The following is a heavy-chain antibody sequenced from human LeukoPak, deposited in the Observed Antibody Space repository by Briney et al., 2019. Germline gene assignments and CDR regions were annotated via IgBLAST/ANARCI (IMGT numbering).Heavy chain of an antibody. CDR1: GGSISSYY. D-gene: IGHD5-18*01. V-gene: IGHV4-59*01. Sequence: SETLSLTCTVSGGSISSYYWSWIRQPPGKGLEWIGYIYYSGSTSYNPSLKSRVTISVDTSKNQFSLKLSSVTAADTAVYYCARGRIQLWSQFDYWGQGTLVTVSS. CDR3: ARGRIQLWSQFDY. J-gene: IGHJ4*02. CDR2: IYYSGST.